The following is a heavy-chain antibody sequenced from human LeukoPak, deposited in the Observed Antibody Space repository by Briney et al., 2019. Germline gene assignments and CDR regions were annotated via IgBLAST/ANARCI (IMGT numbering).Heavy chain of an antibody. CDR1: GGSISSSSYY. D-gene: IGHD2-15*01. J-gene: IGHJ3*02. CDR3: ARPALGAFDI. V-gene: IGHV4-39*01. CDR2: IYYSGST. Sequence: SETLSLTCTVSGGSISSSSYYWGWIRQSPGKGLEWIGSIYYSGSTYYNPSLKSRVTISADTSKNQFSLKVSSVAAAETAVYYCARPALGAFDIWGQGTMVTVSS.